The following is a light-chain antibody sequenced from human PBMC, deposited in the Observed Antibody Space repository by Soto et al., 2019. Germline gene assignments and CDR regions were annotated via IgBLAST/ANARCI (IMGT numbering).Light chain of an antibody. CDR3: VLYMGSGVWV. CDR2: STN. CDR1: SGSVSTSYY. V-gene: IGLV8-61*01. J-gene: IGLJ3*02. Sequence: QAVVTQEPSFSVSPGRTVTLTCGLSSGSVSTSYYPSWYQQTPGQAPRTLIYSTNTRSSGVPDRFSCSILGNKAALTITGAQADDESDYYCVLYMGSGVWVFGGGTKLTVL.